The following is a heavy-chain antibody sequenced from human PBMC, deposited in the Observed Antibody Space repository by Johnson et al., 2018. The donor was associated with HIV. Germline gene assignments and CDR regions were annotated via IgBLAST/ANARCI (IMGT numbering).Heavy chain of an antibody. V-gene: IGHV3-74*01. CDR1: GFTFSSYW. Sequence: EKLVESGGGLVQPGGSLRLACAASGFTFSSYWMHWVRQAPGKGLVWVSRINSDGSSTSYADSVKGRFTISRDNSKNTLYLQMNSLRAEDTAVYYCARDRAMVIGNDAFDIWGQGTMVTVSS. CDR3: ARDRAMVIGNDAFDI. J-gene: IGHJ3*02. D-gene: IGHD5-18*01. CDR2: INSDGSST.